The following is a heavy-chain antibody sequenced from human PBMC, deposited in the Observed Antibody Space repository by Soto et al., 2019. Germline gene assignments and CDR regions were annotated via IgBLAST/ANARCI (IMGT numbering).Heavy chain of an antibody. J-gene: IGHJ4*02. V-gene: IGHV3-30*18. CDR3: AKDRSSWYPSYYFDY. Sequence: PGGSLRLSCAASGFTFSSYGMHWVRQAPGKGLEWVAVISYDGSNKYYADSVKGRFTISRDNSKNTLYLQMNSLRAEDTAVYYCAKDRSSWYPSYYFDYWGQGTLVTVSS. D-gene: IGHD6-13*01. CDR1: GFTFSSYG. CDR2: ISYDGSNK.